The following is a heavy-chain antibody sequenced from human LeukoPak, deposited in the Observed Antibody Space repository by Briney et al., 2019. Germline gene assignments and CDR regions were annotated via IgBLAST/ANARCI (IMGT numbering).Heavy chain of an antibody. CDR1: GYIFTNYY. D-gene: IGHD4-23*01. J-gene: IGHJ6*02. CDR3: ARADYGGNSDYYYYGMDV. Sequence: GASVKVSCKASGYIFTNYYIHWVRQAPGQGLEWMGIINPSGGSTSYAQKFLGRVTMTRDTSTSTVYMELSSLRFEDTAVYYCARADYGGNSDYYYYGMDVWGQGTTVTVSS. CDR2: INPSGGST. V-gene: IGHV1-46*01.